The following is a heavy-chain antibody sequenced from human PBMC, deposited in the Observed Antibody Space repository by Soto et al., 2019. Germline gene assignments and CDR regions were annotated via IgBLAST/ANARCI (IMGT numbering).Heavy chain of an antibody. CDR3: ARDLYYYDSSGYYYQLFDY. J-gene: IGHJ4*02. CDR1: GFTFSSYW. Sequence: PVGSLRLSCAASGFTFSSYWMSWVRQAPGKGLEWVANIKQDGSEKYYVDSVKGRFTISRDNAKNSLYLQMNSLRAEDTAVYYCARDLYYYDSSGYYYQLFDYWGQGTLDTVSS. CDR2: IKQDGSEK. V-gene: IGHV3-7*05. D-gene: IGHD3-22*01.